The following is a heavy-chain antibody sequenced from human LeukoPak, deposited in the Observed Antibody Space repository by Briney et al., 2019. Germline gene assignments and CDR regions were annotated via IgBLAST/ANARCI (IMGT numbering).Heavy chain of an antibody. V-gene: IGHV4-59*12. CDR3: ARAPKTSSGWYY. CDR1: GGSISSYY. D-gene: IGHD6-19*01. J-gene: IGHJ4*02. Sequence: SETLSLTCTVSGGSISSYYWSWIRQPPGKGLEWIGYIYYSGSTNYNPSLKSRVTISVDTSKNQFSLKLSSVTAAGTAVYYCARAPKTSSGWYYWGQGTLVTVSS. CDR2: IYYSGST.